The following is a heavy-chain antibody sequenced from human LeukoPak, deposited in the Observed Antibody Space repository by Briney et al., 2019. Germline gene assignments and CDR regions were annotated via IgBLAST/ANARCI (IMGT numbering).Heavy chain of an antibody. D-gene: IGHD2-15*01. CDR1: GGSISSGSYN. V-gene: IGHV4-61*02. CDR3: ARDRAATRTNWFDP. J-gene: IGHJ5*02. Sequence: PSETLSLTCTVSGGSISSGSYNWSWIRQPAGKGLEWIGRIYTSGSTNYNPSLKSRVTISVDTSKNQFSLKLSSVTAADTAVYYCARDRAATRTNWFDPWGQGTLVTVSS. CDR2: IYTSGST.